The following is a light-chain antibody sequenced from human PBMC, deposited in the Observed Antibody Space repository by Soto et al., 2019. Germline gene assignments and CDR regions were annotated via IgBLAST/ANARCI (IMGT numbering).Light chain of an antibody. CDR1: QSVNSRC. CDR2: GVS. J-gene: IGKJ3*01. V-gene: IGKV3-20*01. Sequence: EIVLTQSPGTLSLSPWERATLSCRASQSVNSRCLAWYQQKPGQAPSLLIYGVSSRATGIPDRFSGSGSGTVFTLIISRLEPEDCAVYQCQHYDGPSFTFGPVTKVDIK. CDR3: QHYDGPSFT.